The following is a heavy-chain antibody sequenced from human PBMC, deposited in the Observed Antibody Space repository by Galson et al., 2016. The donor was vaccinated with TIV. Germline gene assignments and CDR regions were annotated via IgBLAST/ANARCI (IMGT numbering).Heavy chain of an antibody. Sequence: SLRLSCAASGFTFSIFAMTWVRQAPGMGLEWVSAISGGGGSTSYADSVKGRFTISRDNSKNTLFLQMNSLRAEDTAVYYCTKVPSSGFSYYYGLDVWGQGTTVTVSS. CDR3: TKVPSSGFSYYYGLDV. CDR1: GFTFSIFA. V-gene: IGHV3-23*01. CDR2: ISGGGGST. J-gene: IGHJ6*02. D-gene: IGHD3-22*01.